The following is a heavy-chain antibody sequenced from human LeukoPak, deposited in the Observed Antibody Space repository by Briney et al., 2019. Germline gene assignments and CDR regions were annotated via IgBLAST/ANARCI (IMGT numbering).Heavy chain of an antibody. V-gene: IGHV1-8*01. D-gene: IGHD2-15*01. Sequence: ASVKVSCKASGYTFTSYDINWVRQATGQGLEWMGWMNPNSGNTGYAQKFQGRVTMTRNTSISTAYMELSSLRPEDTAVYYCARVGIVAVVAATNWFDPWGQGTLVTASS. CDR3: ARVGIVAVVAATNWFDP. CDR2: MNPNSGNT. CDR1: GYTFTSYD. J-gene: IGHJ5*02.